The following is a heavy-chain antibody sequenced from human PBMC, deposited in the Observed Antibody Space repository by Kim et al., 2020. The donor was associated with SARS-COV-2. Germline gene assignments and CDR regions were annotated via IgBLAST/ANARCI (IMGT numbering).Heavy chain of an antibody. D-gene: IGHD3-10*01. CDR3: ARHRRGECGFDP. Sequence: NYSPSLKSRVTISLDTSTNQVSLRVGAVTAADTAVYYCARHRRGECGFDPWGQGTLVTVSS. V-gene: IGHV4-59*08. J-gene: IGHJ5*02.